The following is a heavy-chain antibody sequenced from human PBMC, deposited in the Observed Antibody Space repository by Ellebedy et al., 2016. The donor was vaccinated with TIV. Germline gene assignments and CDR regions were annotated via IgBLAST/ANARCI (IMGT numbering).Heavy chain of an antibody. D-gene: IGHD3/OR15-3a*01. Sequence: ASVQVSCKASGYTFTAYYMHWVRQAPGQGLEWMGWINPNSGGTNYAPTFQGRVTITRDTSISTAYMELSRLRSDETAVYYGARDWTPLAHFDYWGQGTLVTVSS. CDR2: INPNSGGT. J-gene: IGHJ4*02. V-gene: IGHV1-2*02. CDR3: ARDWTPLAHFDY. CDR1: GYTFTAYY.